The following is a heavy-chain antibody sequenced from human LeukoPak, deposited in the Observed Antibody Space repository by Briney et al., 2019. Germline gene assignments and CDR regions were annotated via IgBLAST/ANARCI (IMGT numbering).Heavy chain of an antibody. CDR3: AKDRYYYDSSGYWYYFDY. CDR2: ISGSGGST. D-gene: IGHD3-22*01. J-gene: IGHJ4*02. Sequence: GSLRLSCAASGFTFSSYAMSWVRQAPGKGLEWVSAISGSGGSTYYADSVKGRFTISRDNSKNTLYLQMNSLRAEDTAVYYCAKDRYYYDSSGYWYYFDYWGQGTLVTVSS. CDR1: GFTFSSYA. V-gene: IGHV3-23*01.